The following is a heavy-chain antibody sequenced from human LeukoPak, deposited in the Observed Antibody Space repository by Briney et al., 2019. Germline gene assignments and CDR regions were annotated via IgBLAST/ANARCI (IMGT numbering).Heavy chain of an antibody. CDR1: GGSFSGYY. D-gene: IGHD6-19*01. Sequence: PSETLSLTCAVYGGSFSGYYWSWIRQPPGKGLEWIGEINHSGSTNYNPSLKSRVTMSVDTSKNQFSLKLSSVTAADTAVYYCARVKQWLDSGMDVWGQGTTVTVSS. CDR3: ARVKQWLDSGMDV. CDR2: INHSGST. J-gene: IGHJ6*02. V-gene: IGHV4-34*01.